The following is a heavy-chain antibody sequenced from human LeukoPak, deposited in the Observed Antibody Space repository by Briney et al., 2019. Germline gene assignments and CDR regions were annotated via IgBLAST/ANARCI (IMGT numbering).Heavy chain of an antibody. CDR1: GFTFSSYG. CDR3: AKDTTGTTPMDV. V-gene: IGHV3-30*02. D-gene: IGHD1-1*01. Sequence: GGSLRLSCAASGFTFSSYGMHWVRQAPGKGLEWVAVIWYDGSNKYYADSVKGRFTISRDNSKNTLYLQMNSLRAEDTAVYYCAKDTTGTTPMDVWGKGTTVTVSS. CDR2: IWYDGSNK. J-gene: IGHJ6*03.